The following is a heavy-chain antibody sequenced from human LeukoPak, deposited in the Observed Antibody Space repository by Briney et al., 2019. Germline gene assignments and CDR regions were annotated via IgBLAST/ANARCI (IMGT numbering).Heavy chain of an antibody. CDR1: GYSFTSYW. J-gene: IGHJ1*01. CDR2: IDPSDSYT. Sequence: KLGESLRISCKGSGYSFTSYWISWVRQMPGKGLEWMGRIDPSDSYTNYSPSFQGHVTISADKSISTAYLQWSSLKASDTAMYYRARHRYCSGGSCNGDFQHWGQGTLVTVSS. CDR3: ARHRYCSGGSCNGDFQH. D-gene: IGHD2-15*01. V-gene: IGHV5-10-1*01.